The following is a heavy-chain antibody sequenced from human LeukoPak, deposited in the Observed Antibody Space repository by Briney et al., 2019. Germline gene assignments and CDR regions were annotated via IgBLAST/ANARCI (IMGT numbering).Heavy chain of an antibody. CDR3: ARSIGTTLLDAFDI. J-gene: IGHJ3*02. CDR2: ISSSSSYI. Sequence: GGSLRLSCAASGFTFSSYSMNWVRQAPGKGLEWVSSISSSSSYIYYADSVKGRFTISRDNAKNSLYLQMNSLRAEDTAVYFLARSIGTTLLDAFDIWAEGTVVTVSS. CDR1: GFTFSSYS. D-gene: IGHD1-7*01. V-gene: IGHV3-21*01.